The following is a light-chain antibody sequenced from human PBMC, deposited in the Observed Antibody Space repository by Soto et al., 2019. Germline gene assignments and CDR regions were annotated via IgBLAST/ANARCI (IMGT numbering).Light chain of an antibody. CDR1: QDIINS. J-gene: IGKJ5*01. CDR2: TAS. CDR3: QQFNSYPIT. Sequence: DIQLTQSPSFLSASVGDRVTITCRASQDIINSLAWYRQKPGKTPNFLMSTASTLQSGVPSRFSGVGSGTDFTLTISGLQPEDFATYYCQQFNSYPITFGQGTRLDI. V-gene: IGKV1-9*01.